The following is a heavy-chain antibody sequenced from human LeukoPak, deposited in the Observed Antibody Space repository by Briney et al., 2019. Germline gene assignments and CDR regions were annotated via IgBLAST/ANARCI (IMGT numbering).Heavy chain of an antibody. D-gene: IGHD3-16*01. Sequence: GGSLRLSCAASGFTFSSHSMNWVRQAPGKGLEWVSSISSSSSYIYYADSVKGRFTISRDNAKNSLYLQMNSLRAEDTAVYYCARDWGDVVPYYFDYWGQGTLVTVSS. CDR3: ARDWGDVVPYYFDY. CDR2: ISSSSSYI. J-gene: IGHJ4*02. V-gene: IGHV3-21*01. CDR1: GFTFSSHS.